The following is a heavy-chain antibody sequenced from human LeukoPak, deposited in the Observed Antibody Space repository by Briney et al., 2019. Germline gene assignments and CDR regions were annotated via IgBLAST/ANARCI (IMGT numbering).Heavy chain of an antibody. Sequence: GGSLRLSCAASGFTFSSYSMNWVRQAPGKGLEWVSSISSSSSYIYYADSVQGRFTISRDNAKNSLYLQMNSLRAEDTAVYYCASASSSTSPDYWGQGTLVTVSS. V-gene: IGHV3-21*01. CDR1: GFTFSSYS. D-gene: IGHD2-2*01. CDR3: ASASSSTSPDY. CDR2: ISSSSSYI. J-gene: IGHJ4*02.